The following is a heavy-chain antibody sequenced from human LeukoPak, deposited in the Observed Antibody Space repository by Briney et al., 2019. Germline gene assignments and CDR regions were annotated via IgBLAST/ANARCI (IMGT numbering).Heavy chain of an antibody. CDR1: GGSISTYY. J-gene: IGHJ4*02. CDR3: ARRVAVTGIYCFDH. V-gene: IGHV4-59*08. Sequence: SETLSLTCTVSGGSISTYYWSWIRQPPGKGLEWIGYVYDSGATNYNPSLKSRVTISLETSKNQFSLRLTSVTAADTAVYYCARRVAVTGIYCFDHWGQGTPVTVSS. D-gene: IGHD6-19*01. CDR2: VYDSGAT.